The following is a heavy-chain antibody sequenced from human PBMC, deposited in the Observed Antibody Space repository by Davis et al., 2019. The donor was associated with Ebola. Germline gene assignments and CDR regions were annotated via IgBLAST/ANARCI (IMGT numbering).Heavy chain of an antibody. Sequence: PGGSLRLSCAASGFTFSNAWMSWVRQAPGKGLEWVGRIKSKTDGGTTDYAAPVKGRFTISRDDSKNTLYLQMNSLKTEDTAVYYCTTALEYQLPGRDAFDIWGQGTMVTVSS. V-gene: IGHV3-15*01. CDR2: IKSKTDGGTT. CDR3: TTALEYQLPGRDAFDI. D-gene: IGHD2-2*01. J-gene: IGHJ3*02. CDR1: GFTFSNAW.